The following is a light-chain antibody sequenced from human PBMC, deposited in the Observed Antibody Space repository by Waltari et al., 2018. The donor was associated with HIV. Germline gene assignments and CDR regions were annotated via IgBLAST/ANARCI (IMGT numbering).Light chain of an antibody. Sequence: DMEMTQFPDSLAVSLNERATINCKSSQSVLDSPNNKNDLAWYQQKPGKVPKFLIYCASTRQSGVPDRFSGSGSGTDFSLTITSLQAEDMAVYYCQKYYSTPWTFGQGTKVEI. V-gene: IGKV4-1*01. CDR3: QKYYSTPWT. J-gene: IGKJ1*01. CDR2: CAS. CDR1: QSVLDSPNNKND.